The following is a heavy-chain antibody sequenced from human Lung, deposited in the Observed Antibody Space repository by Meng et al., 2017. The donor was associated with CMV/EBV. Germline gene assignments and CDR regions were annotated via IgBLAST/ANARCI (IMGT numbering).Heavy chain of an antibody. CDR1: GFTFSNYG. CDR2: ILYDGSNK. V-gene: IGHV3-30*19. Sequence: GESLKISCAASGFTFSNYGMHWVRQAPGKGLEWVAFILYDGSNKYYADSVKGRFTISRDNSKNTLYLQMNSLRAEDTAVYYCARDADSSSFSPESARRLYYFGMDVWGQGTTVTVSS. CDR3: ARDADSSSFSPESARRLYYFGMDV. D-gene: IGHD6-13*01. J-gene: IGHJ6*02.